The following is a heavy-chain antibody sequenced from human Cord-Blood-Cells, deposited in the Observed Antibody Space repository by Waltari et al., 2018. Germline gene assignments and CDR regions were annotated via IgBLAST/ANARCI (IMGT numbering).Heavy chain of an antibody. J-gene: IGHJ4*02. CDR2: INHSGST. V-gene: IGHV4-34*01. D-gene: IGHD6-13*01. CDR3: ARHKGAAAARPFDY. CDR1: GGSFSGYY. Sequence: QVQLQQWGAGLLKPSETLSLTCAVSGGSFSGYYGSWIRQPPGKGLEWIGEINHSGSTNYNPSLKSRVTISVDTSKNQFSLKLSSVTAADTAVYYCARHKGAAAARPFDYWGQGTLVTVSS.